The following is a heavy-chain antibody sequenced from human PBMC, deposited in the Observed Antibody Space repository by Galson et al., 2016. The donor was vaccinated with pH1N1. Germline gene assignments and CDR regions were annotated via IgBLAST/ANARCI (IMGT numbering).Heavy chain of an antibody. Sequence: SVKVSCKASGGTFGSFGINWVRQAPGQGLEWMGGIIPIFNTAKYARNFQGRATITADESTTTAYMELSSLRSDDTAVYFCAREDYYDTDLSDWYFDLWGRGTLLTVSS. CDR2: IIPIFNTA. CDR1: GGTFGSFG. V-gene: IGHV1-69*13. D-gene: IGHD3-22*01. CDR3: AREDYYDTDLSDWYFDL. J-gene: IGHJ2*01.